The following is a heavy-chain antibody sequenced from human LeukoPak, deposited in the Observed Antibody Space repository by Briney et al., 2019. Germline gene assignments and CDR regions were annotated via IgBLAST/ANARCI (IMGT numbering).Heavy chain of an antibody. CDR2: MNPNSGNT. CDR3: ARASSGYSYGLDY. D-gene: IGHD5-18*01. Sequence: ASVTVSCKASGYTFTSYDINWVRQATGQGLEWMGWMNPNSGNTGYAQKFQDRVTMTRNTSISTAYMELSSLRPEDTAVYYCARASSGYSYGLDYWGQGTLVTVSS. J-gene: IGHJ4*02. V-gene: IGHV1-8*01. CDR1: GYTFTSYD.